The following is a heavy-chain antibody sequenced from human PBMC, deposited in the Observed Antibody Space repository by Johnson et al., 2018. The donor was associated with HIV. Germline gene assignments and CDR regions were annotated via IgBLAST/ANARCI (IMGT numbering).Heavy chain of an antibody. CDR1: GFTSGYYT. V-gene: IGHV3-66*01. CDR3: AREGEDIVVVPAAIEGYLDAFDI. Sequence: EVQLVESGGGLVQPGRSLRLSCIASGFTSGYYTMSWFRQAPGKGLEWVSVIYSGGGTYYADSVKGRFTISRDNSKNTLYLQMNSLRAEDTALYYCAREGEDIVVVPAAIEGYLDAFDICGQGTMVTVSS. CDR2: IYSGGGT. D-gene: IGHD2-2*02. J-gene: IGHJ3*02.